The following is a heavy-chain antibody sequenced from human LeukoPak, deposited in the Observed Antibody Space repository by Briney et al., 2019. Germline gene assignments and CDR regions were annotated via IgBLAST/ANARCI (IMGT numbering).Heavy chain of an antibody. V-gene: IGHV3-21*01. CDR3: ARARGESDQDAFNN. D-gene: IGHD3-10*01. J-gene: IGHJ3*02. CDR2: IVSSSFYR. CDR1: GFTFGNYN. Sequence: PGGSLRLSCTASGFTFGNYNMNWVRQAPGKGLEWVSSIVSSSFYRYYADSMKGRFTISRDNAENSLYLLMNSLTVEDTAVYFFARARGESDQDAFNNWGQGTMVTVSS.